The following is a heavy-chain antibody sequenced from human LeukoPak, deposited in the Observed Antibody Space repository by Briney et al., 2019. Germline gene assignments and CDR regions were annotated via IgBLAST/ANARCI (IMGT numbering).Heavy chain of an antibody. CDR2: IIPIFGTA. Sequence: SVKVSCKASGGTFISYAISWVRQAPGQGLEWMGGIIPIFGTANYAQKFQGRVTITADESTSTAYMELSSLRSEDTAVYYCASLWSPDYGVFDYWGQGTLVTASS. CDR3: ASLWSPDYGVFDY. V-gene: IGHV1-69*01. CDR1: GGTFISYA. D-gene: IGHD4-17*01. J-gene: IGHJ4*02.